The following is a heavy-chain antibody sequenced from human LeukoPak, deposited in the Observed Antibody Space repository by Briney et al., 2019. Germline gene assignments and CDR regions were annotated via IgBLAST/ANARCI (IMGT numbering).Heavy chain of an antibody. CDR2: IGKYGSNK. V-gene: IGHV3-30*02. CDR3: AKTTLGQ. CDR1: GFTFSSYG. Sequence: PGGSLRLSCVTSGFTFSSYGMHWVRQAPGKGLEWVAFIGKYGSNKDYADFVKGRFAISRENSKNTLHLQMNSLRPEDTAVYYCAKTTLGQWGQGTLVSVSS. D-gene: IGHD2-15*01. J-gene: IGHJ4*02.